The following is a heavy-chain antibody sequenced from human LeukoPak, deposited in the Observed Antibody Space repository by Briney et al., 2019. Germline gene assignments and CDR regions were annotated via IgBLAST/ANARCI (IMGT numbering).Heavy chain of an antibody. CDR1: GYTFTGYY. CDR2: INPNSGGT. V-gene: IGHV1-2*02. D-gene: IGHD6-6*01. CDR3: ARDPSEYSSSSFDY. Sequence: ASVKVSCKASGYTFTGYYMHWVRQAPGQGLEWMGWINPNSGGTNYAQKFQGRVTMTRDTSISTAYMELSRLRPDDTAVYYCARDPSEYSSSSFDYWGQGTLVTVSS. J-gene: IGHJ4*02.